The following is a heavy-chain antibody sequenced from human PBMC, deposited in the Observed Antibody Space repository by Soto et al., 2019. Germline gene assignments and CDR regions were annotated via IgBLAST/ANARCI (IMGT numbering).Heavy chain of an antibody. CDR2: IDWDDDK. D-gene: IGHD3-22*01. Sequence: GSGPNAGEPTQTLTLTCTFSGFSLSTSGMCVSWIRQPPGKALEWLALIDWDDDKYYSTSLKTRLTISKDTSKNQVVLTMTNMDPVVTATYYCARGDYDSSGYYLTIWGQGTLVTVSS. CDR3: ARGDYDSSGYYLTI. J-gene: IGHJ4*02. CDR1: GFSLSTSGMC. V-gene: IGHV2-70*01.